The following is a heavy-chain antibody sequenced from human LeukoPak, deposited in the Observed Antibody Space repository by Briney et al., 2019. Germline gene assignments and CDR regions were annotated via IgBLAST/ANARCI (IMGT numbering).Heavy chain of an antibody. V-gene: IGHV3-30-3*01. CDR3: AKDGQLIAARPRDFDY. J-gene: IGHJ4*02. Sequence: PGGSLRLSCAASGFTFSSYAMHWVRQAPGKGLEWVAVISYDGSNKYYADSVKGRFTISRDNSKNTLYLQMNSLRAEDTAVYYCAKDGQLIAARPRDFDYWGQGTLVTVSS. D-gene: IGHD6-6*01. CDR1: GFTFSSYA. CDR2: ISYDGSNK.